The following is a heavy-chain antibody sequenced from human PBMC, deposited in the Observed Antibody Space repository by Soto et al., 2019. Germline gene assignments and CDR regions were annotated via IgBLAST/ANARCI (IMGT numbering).Heavy chain of an antibody. CDR1: GFTFSSYA. D-gene: IGHD4-4*01. Sequence: SLRLSCAASGFTFSSYAMSWVRQAPGKGLEWVSAISGSGGSTYYADSVKGRFTISRDNSKNTLYLQMNSLRAEDTAVYYCANGRTTVTIPGYWGQGTLVTVSS. CDR3: ANGRTTVTIPGY. CDR2: ISGSGGST. V-gene: IGHV3-23*01. J-gene: IGHJ4*02.